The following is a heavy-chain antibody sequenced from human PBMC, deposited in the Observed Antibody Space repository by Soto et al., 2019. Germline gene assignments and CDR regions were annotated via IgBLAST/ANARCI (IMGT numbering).Heavy chain of an antibody. CDR2: IYHSGST. CDR1: GGSISSGGYS. CDR3: ARGQQQLNYFDY. D-gene: IGHD6-13*01. J-gene: IGHJ4*02. V-gene: IGHV4-30-2*01. Sequence: SETLSLTCAVSGGSISSGGYSWSWIRQPPGKGLEWIGYIYHSGSTYYNPSLKSRVTISVDRSKNQFSLKLSSVTAADTAVYYCARGQQQLNYFDYWGQGTLVTVSS.